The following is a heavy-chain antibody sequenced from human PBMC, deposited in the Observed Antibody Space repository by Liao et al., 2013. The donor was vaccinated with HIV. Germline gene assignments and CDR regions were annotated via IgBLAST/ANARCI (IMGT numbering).Heavy chain of an antibody. Sequence: QVQLQESGPGLVKPSQTLSLTCTVSGGSISSGDYYWGWIRQPPGKGLEWIGRGHFSGHTSYNPSLTRATVSLDTSKNQISLNLDSVTAADTAVYFCARGDYIRYFDLWGRGILVTVSS. D-gene: IGHD4-11*01. CDR1: GGSISSGDYY. CDR2: GHFSGHT. CDR3: ARGDYIRYFDL. J-gene: IGHJ2*01. V-gene: IGHV4-30-4*08.